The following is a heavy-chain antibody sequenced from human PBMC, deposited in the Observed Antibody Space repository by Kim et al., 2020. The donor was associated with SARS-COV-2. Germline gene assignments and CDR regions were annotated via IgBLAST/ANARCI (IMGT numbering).Heavy chain of an antibody. CDR2: ISGSGGST. CDR1: GFTFSSYA. J-gene: IGHJ4*02. D-gene: IGHD3-22*01. V-gene: IGHV3-23*01. CDR3: AKDYYYDSSGYYRLDY. Sequence: GGSLRLSCAASGFTFSSYAMSWVRQAPGKGLEWVSAISGSGGSTYYADSVKGRFTISRDNSKNTLYLQMNSLRAEDTAVYYCAKDYYYDSSGYYRLDYWGQGTLVTVSS.